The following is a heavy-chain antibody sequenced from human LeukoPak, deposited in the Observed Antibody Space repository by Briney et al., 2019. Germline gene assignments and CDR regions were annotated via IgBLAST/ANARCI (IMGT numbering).Heavy chain of an antibody. CDR3: ARDNGYCSSTSCYAFDY. D-gene: IGHD2-2*03. CDR1: GFTFSSYG. V-gene: IGHV3-48*01. CDR2: ISSSSSTI. Sequence: GGSLRLSCAASGFTFSSYGMHWVRQAPGKGLEWVSYISSSSSTIYYADSVKGRFTISRDNAKNSLYLQMNSLRAEDTAVYYCARDNGYCSSTSCYAFDYWGQGTLVTVSS. J-gene: IGHJ4*02.